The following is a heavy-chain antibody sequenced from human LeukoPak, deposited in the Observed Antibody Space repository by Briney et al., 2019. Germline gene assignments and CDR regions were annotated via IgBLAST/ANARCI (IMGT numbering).Heavy chain of an antibody. V-gene: IGHV1-69*06. Sequence: GASVKVSCKASGGTFSSYAISWVRQAPGQGLEWMGGIIPIFGTANYAQKFQGRVTITADKSTSTAYMELSSLRSEDTAVYYCARDPYSSFPEGEVDPWGQGTLVTVSS. CDR1: GGTFSSYA. J-gene: IGHJ5*02. D-gene: IGHD6-6*01. CDR3: ARDPYSSFPEGEVDP. CDR2: IIPIFGTA.